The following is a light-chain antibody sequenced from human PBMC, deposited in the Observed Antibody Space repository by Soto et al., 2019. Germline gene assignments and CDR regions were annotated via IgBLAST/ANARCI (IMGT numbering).Light chain of an antibody. CDR2: GAS. CDR1: QSVNSN. CDR3: QQYNDRPLT. V-gene: IGKV3-15*01. J-gene: IGKJ4*01. Sequence: EKVMTQSPATLSVSPGERATLSCRASQSVNSNLAWYQQKPGQAPRLLLYGASTRATGIPARFSGSASGTEFTLTISILQSEDSAVYYCQQYNDRPLTFGGGTKVEIK.